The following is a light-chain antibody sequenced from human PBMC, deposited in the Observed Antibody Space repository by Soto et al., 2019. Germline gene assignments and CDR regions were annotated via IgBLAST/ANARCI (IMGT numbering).Light chain of an antibody. V-gene: IGLV1-44*01. Sequence: QSVLTQPPSASGTPGQRVTISCSGSSSNIGNNAVNWYQQLPGTAPKLLIYSNNQRPSGVPDRFSEFKSGISASLAISGLQSEDEADYYCAVWDDDLSGWLFGGGTQLTVL. J-gene: IGLJ3*02. CDR1: SSNIGNNA. CDR3: AVWDDDLSGWL. CDR2: SNN.